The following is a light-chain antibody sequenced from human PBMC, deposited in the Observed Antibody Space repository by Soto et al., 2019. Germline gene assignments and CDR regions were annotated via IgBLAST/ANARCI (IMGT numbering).Light chain of an antibody. J-gene: IGLJ2*01. CDR1: SGHSRYS. CDR3: ETWGSDVHVV. CDR2: LEGSGSY. V-gene: IGLV4-60*03. Sequence: QAVVTQSSAASASLGSSVKLTCTLSSGHSRYSIAWHQQQPGKAPRYLMKLEGSGSYNKGSGVPDRFSGSSSGADRYLTISNLQSEDEADYYCETWGSDVHVVFGGGTKLTVL.